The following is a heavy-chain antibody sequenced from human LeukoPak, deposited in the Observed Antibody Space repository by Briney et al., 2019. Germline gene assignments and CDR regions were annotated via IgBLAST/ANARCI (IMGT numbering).Heavy chain of an antibody. D-gene: IGHD5-12*01. J-gene: IGHJ5*02. Sequence: ASEKVSCKASGYTFTGYYMHWVRQAPGQGLEWMGWINPNSGGTNYAQKFQGRVTMTRDTSISTAYMELSRLRSDDTAVYYCAAEYSGYVNWFDPWGQGTLVTVSS. V-gene: IGHV1-2*02. CDR1: GYTFTGYY. CDR2: INPNSGGT. CDR3: AAEYSGYVNWFDP.